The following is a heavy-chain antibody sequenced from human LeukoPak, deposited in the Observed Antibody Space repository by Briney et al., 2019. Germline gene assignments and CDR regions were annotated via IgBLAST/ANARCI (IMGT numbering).Heavy chain of an antibody. CDR1: GFTFSSYG. Sequence: PGGSLRLSCAASGFTFSSYGISWVRQAPGKGLEWVSGVSGTGSNTYYADSMKGRFTISRDNAKNSLYPQMNSLRAEDTAVYYCAGGDTIGYTPREWDYWYFDLWGRGTLVSVSS. V-gene: IGHV3-21*01. CDR3: AGGDTIGYTPREWDYWYFDL. CDR2: VSGTGSNT. D-gene: IGHD3-16*02. J-gene: IGHJ2*01.